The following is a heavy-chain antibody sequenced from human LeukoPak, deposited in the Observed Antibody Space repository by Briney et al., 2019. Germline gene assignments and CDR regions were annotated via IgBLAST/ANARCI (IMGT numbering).Heavy chain of an antibody. CDR1: GFTFSSYW. Sequence: SGGSLRLSCAASGFTFSSYWMHWVRQVPRKGLVWVSRINSDGSSTSYADSVKGRFTISRDNAKNTLYLQMNSLRAEDTAVYYCARDGGCSSTSCYVADAFDIWGQGTMVTVSS. CDR2: INSDGSST. V-gene: IGHV3-74*01. CDR3: ARDGGCSSTSCYVADAFDI. J-gene: IGHJ3*02. D-gene: IGHD2-2*01.